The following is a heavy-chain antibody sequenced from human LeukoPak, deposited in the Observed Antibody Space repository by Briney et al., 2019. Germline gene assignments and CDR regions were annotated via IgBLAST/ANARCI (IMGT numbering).Heavy chain of an antibody. CDR2: ISGSGGST. CDR3: AKDPGVVVAAASTWFDY. CDR1: GFTFSSYA. D-gene: IGHD2-15*01. Sequence: GGSLRLSCAASGFTFSSYAMSWVRQAPGKGLEWVSAISGSGGSTCYADSVKGRFTISRDNSKNTLYLQMNSLRAEDTAVYYCAKDPGVVVAAASTWFDYWGQGTLVTVSS. J-gene: IGHJ4*02. V-gene: IGHV3-23*01.